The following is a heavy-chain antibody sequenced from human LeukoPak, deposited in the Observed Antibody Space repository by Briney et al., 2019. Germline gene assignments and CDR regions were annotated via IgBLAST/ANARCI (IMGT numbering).Heavy chain of an antibody. Sequence: GGSLRLSCAASGFTFSSYAMSWVRQAPGKGLEWVSAISGSGGSTYYADSVKGRFTISRDNSKNTLYLQMNSLRAEDTAVYYCAKYVDYYASSGYYLFDYWGQGTLVTVSS. J-gene: IGHJ4*02. CDR2: ISGSGGST. CDR3: AKYVDYYASSGYYLFDY. D-gene: IGHD3-22*01. CDR1: GFTFSSYA. V-gene: IGHV3-23*01.